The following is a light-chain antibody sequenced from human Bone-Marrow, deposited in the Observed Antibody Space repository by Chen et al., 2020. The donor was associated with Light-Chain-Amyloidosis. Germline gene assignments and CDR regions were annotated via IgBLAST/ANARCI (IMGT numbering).Light chain of an antibody. CDR1: NIGSTS. V-gene: IGLV3-21*02. J-gene: IGLJ3*02. CDR2: DDS. Sequence: SYVLTQPSSVSVAPVQTATLACGGNNIGSTSVHWYQQTPGQAPPLVVYDDSDRPSGIPERLSGSNSGNTATLTISRVEAGDEADYYCQVWDRSSDRPVFGGGTKLTVL. CDR3: QVWDRSSDRPV.